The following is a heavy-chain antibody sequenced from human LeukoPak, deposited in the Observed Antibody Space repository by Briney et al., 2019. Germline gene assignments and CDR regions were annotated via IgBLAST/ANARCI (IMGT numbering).Heavy chain of an antibody. D-gene: IGHD3-10*01. V-gene: IGHV1-2*02. CDR2: LNPNSGGT. Sequence: GSVKVSCKASGYSFTDYYIYWMRRAPGQGLEWMGWLNPNSGGTNYAQNFQGRVTMTRDTSISTAYMELSRLRSDDTAVYYCAKGDYYGSQKLYTHWGQGTLVTVSS. CDR1: GYSFTDYY. CDR3: AKGDYYGSQKLYTH. J-gene: IGHJ4*02.